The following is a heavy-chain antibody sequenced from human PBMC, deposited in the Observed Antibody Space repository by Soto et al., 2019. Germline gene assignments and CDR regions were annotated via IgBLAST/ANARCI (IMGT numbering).Heavy chain of an antibody. CDR2: INPNSGGT. Sequence: ASVKVSCKASGYTFTGYYMHWVRQAPGQGLEWMGWINPNSGGTNYAQKFQGWVTMTRDTSISTAYMELSRLRSDDTAVYYCARDGYCISTSCYGLPTPRSGMDVWGQGTMVTVSS. V-gene: IGHV1-2*04. CDR3: ARDGYCISTSCYGLPTPRSGMDV. D-gene: IGHD2-2*03. CDR1: GYTFTGYY. J-gene: IGHJ6*02.